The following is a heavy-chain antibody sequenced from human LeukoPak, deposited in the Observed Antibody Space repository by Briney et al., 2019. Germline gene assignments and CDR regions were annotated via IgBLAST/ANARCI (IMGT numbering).Heavy chain of an antibody. CDR3: EKDLGGSGDYRPY. CDR2: ISGSDGST. CDR1: GFTFSSYA. Sequence: PGGSLRLSCEASGFTFSSYAMSWVRQAPGKGLEWVSAISGSDGSTYYADSVKGRFTISRDNSKNTLYLQMNSLSAEDTAVYYCEKDLGGSGDYRPYWGQGSVVTVSS. J-gene: IGHJ4*02. V-gene: IGHV3-23*01. D-gene: IGHD2-21*02.